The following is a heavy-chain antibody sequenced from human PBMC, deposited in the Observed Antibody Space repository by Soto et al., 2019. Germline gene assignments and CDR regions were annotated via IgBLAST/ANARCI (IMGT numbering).Heavy chain of an antibody. CDR2: MNPNSGNT. D-gene: IGHD3-16*01. J-gene: IGHJ4*02. Sequence: GASVKVSCKASGYTFTCYDIYWVRQATGQGLEWMGWMNPNSGNTGYAQKFQGRVTMTRNTSISTAYMELSSLRSEDTAVYYCARYNDYIWGSSGYWGQGTLVTVSS. CDR3: ARYNDYIWGSSGY. CDR1: GYTFTCYD. V-gene: IGHV1-8*01.